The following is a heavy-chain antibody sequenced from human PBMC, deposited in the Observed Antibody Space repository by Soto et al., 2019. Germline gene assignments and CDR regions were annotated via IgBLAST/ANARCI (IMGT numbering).Heavy chain of an antibody. CDR2: ISYDGSNK. D-gene: IGHD6-6*01. CDR1: GFTFSSYG. Sequence: QVQLVESGGGVVQPGRSLRLSCAASGFTFSSYGMHWVRQAPGKGLEWVAVISYDGSNKYYADSVKGRFTISRDNSKNTLYLQMNSLRAEDTAVYYCAKDPEYSSSRGYFDHWGQGTLVTVSS. J-gene: IGHJ4*02. V-gene: IGHV3-30*18. CDR3: AKDPEYSSSRGYFDH.